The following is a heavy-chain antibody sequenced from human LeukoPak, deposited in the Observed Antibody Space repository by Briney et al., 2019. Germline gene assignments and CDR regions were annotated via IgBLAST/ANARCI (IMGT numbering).Heavy chain of an antibody. V-gene: IGHV3-7*01. CDR2: IKQDGSEK. J-gene: IGHJ4*02. D-gene: IGHD6-13*01. Sequence: PGGSLRLSCAASGFTFSSYWMSWVRQTPGKGLEWVANIKQDGSEKYYVDSVKGRFAISRDNAKNSLYLQMNSLRAEDTAVYYCARAGYSSYFDYWGQGTLVTVSS. CDR1: GFTFSSYW. CDR3: ARAGYSSYFDY.